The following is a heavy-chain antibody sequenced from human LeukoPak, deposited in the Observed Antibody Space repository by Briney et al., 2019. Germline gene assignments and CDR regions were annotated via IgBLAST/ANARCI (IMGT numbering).Heavy chain of an antibody. CDR1: GFTFSSYW. CDR2: IKQDGSEK. D-gene: IGHD3-22*01. J-gene: IGHJ4*02. V-gene: IGHV3-7*01. Sequence: GGSLRLSCAASGFTFSSYWMSWVRQAPGKGLEWVANIKQDGSEKYYVDSVKGRFTISRDNAKNSLYLQINSLRAEDTAVYYCARGYYYDSSGVFDHWGQGTLVTVSS. CDR3: ARGYYYDSSGVFDH.